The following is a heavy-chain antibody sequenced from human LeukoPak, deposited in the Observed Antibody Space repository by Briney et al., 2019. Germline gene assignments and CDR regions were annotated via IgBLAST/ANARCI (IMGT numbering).Heavy chain of an antibody. CDR2: IYYSGST. CDR3: ARGHYYYYGMDV. V-gene: IGHV4-59*01. CDR1: GGSISSYY. J-gene: IGHJ6*02. Sequence: SETLSLTCSVSGGSISSYYWSWIRQPQGRGLKGIGYIYYSGSTNYNPSLKSRVTISVDTSKNQFSLKLSSVTAADTAVYYCARGHYYYYGMDVWGQGTTVTVSS.